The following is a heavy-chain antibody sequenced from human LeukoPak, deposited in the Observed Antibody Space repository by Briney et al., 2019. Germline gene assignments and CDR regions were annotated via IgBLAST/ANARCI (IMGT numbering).Heavy chain of an antibody. V-gene: IGHV3-64*01. CDR2: ISSNGGST. D-gene: IGHD4-23*01. CDR3: ARSLFDYGGNLG. Sequence: GGSLRLSCAASGFTFSSYAMHWVRQAPGKGLEYVSAISSNGGSTYYANSVKGRFTISRDNSKNTLYLQMNSLRAEDTAVYYCARSLFDYGGNLGWGQGTLVTVSS. J-gene: IGHJ4*02. CDR1: GFTFSSYA.